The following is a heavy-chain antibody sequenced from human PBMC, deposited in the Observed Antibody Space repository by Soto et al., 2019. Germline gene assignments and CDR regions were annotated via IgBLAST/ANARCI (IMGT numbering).Heavy chain of an antibody. CDR1: GFSFRSYE. Sequence: GGSLRLSCAASGFSFRSYEMNWVRQAPGKGLEWVSYMDSSGGTIYYADSVKGRFTISRDNAKNSLYLQMNSLRAEDTAVYYCARDLDYVRGPYRQPYYGMDVWGQGTTVTVS. CDR3: ARDLDYVRGPYRQPYYGMDV. V-gene: IGHV3-48*03. J-gene: IGHJ6*02. D-gene: IGHD3-16*02. CDR2: MDSSGGTI.